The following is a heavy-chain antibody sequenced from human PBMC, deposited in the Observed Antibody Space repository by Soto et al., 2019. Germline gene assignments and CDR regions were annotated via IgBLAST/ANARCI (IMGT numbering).Heavy chain of an antibody. J-gene: IGHJ4*02. CDR3: ARSSIEPRVFMYPFDS. D-gene: IGHD6-6*01. CDR1: GGSISSYY. CDR2: IYYSGRT. V-gene: IGHV4-59*08. Sequence: SETLSLTCTVSGGSISSYYWSWIRQPPGKGLEWIGYIYYSGRTNYNPSLKSRVAISLDTSKNQFSLRLNSVTAADTAVYYCARSSIEPRVFMYPFDSWGQGTLVTVSS.